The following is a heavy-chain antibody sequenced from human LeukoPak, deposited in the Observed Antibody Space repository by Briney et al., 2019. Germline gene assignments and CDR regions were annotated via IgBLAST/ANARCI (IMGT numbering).Heavy chain of an antibody. V-gene: IGHV3-48*03. CDR2: ISSSGSTI. D-gene: IGHD6-19*01. CDR3: VRAYYSSGWYRIDY. Sequence: GGSLRLSCAASGFTFSSYEMNWVRQAPGKGLEWVSYISSSGSTIYYADSVKGRFTISRDNAKNSLYLQMNSLRAEDTAVYYCVRAYYSSGWYRIDYWGQGALVTVSS. J-gene: IGHJ4*02. CDR1: GFTFSSYE.